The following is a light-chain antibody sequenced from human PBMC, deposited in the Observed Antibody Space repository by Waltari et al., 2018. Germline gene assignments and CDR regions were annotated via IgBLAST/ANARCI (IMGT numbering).Light chain of an antibody. CDR2: AAS. CDR1: QSISNY. CDR3: QQSYNTPLT. Sequence: DIQMTQSPSSLSASVGDRVTITCRASQSISNYLNWYEQKTWKAPKLLIYAASSLQSGVPSRFSGSGSGTDFTLTISSLQPEDFATYYCQQSYNTPLTFGGGTKVEIK. V-gene: IGKV1-39*01. J-gene: IGKJ4*01.